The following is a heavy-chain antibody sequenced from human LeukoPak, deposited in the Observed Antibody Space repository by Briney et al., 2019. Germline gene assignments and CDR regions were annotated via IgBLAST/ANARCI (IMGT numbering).Heavy chain of an antibody. J-gene: IGHJ3*02. V-gene: IGHV3-23*01. CDR3: AKDSWEYYYDSSGSIRDAFDI. Sequence: GGSLRLSCAASGFTFSSYAMSWVRQAPGKGLEWVSAISGSGGSTYYADSVKGRFTIPRDNSKNTLYLQMNSLRAEDTAVYYCAKDSWEYYYDSSGSIRDAFDIWGQGTMVTVSS. D-gene: IGHD3-22*01. CDR2: ISGSGGST. CDR1: GFTFSSYA.